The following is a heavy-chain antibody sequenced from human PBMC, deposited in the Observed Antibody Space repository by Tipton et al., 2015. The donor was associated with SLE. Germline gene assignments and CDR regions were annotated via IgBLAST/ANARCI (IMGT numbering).Heavy chain of an antibody. V-gene: IGHV4-34*01. J-gene: IGHJ6*03. CDR2: INPSGRT. Sequence: TLSLTCAVYGGSFSGYYWSWIRQPPGKGLEWIGEINPSGRTNYNPSLKSRVTISVDTSKNQFSLKLSSVTAADTAQYYCARINVPTAMDFYYYYMDVWGNGTTVTVSS. CDR1: GGSFSGYY. D-gene: IGHD2-2*01. CDR3: ARINVPTAMDFYYYYMDV.